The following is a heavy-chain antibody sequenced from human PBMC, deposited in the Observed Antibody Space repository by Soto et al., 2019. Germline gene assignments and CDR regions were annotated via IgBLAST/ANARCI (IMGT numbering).Heavy chain of an antibody. CDR1: GGSISSSTYY. CDR2: LSYSGNT. J-gene: IGHJ4*02. D-gene: IGHD3-9*01. V-gene: IGHV4-39*02. Sequence: QLQLQESGPGLVKPSETLSLSCTVSGGSISSSTYYWGWIRQPPGKGLGWIGSLSYSGNTYYNPSLKSPVSLYVDSSKNHFSLKLSSVTAADTAVDYCARRPRYYDVVTGYLYMAEYCFDNWGQGTMVTVS. CDR3: ARRPRYYDVVTGYLYMAEYCFDN.